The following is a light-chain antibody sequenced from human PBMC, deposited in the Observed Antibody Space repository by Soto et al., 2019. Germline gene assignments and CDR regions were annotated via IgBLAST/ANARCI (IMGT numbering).Light chain of an antibody. CDR1: QAVPNN. CDR3: QQVKTYPRT. Sequence: DIHLTQSLSFLSASVGDRVTITCRPSQAVPNNMAWYQQKPGKPPKLLIYEESTLHSGVPSRFSGRKSGTQFTLTIDSLQPEDFATYYCQQVKTYPRTLGGGTKVDIK. CDR2: EES. J-gene: IGKJ4*01. V-gene: IGKV1-9*01.